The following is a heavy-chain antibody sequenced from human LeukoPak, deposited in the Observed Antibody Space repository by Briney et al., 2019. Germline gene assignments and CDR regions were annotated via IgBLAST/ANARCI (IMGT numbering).Heavy chain of an antibody. Sequence: KPSETLSLTCTVSGGSINSHFWSWIRQPPGKGLEWIGYIYYSGSTRYNPSLQSRVTISVDTSESNLSLRLTSVTAADTAVYYCERLLDNDSSGHPDTFDMWGQGTVVVVSS. CDR3: ERLLDNDSSGHPDTFDM. CDR2: IYYSGST. J-gene: IGHJ3*02. V-gene: IGHV4-59*11. CDR1: GGSINSHF. D-gene: IGHD3-22*01.